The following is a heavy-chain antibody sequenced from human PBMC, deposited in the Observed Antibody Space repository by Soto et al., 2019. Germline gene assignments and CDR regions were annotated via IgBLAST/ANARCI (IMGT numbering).Heavy chain of an antibody. D-gene: IGHD5-12*01. Sequence: GGSLRLSCSASGFTFSSYSMNWVRQAPGKGLEWVSSISSSSSNIYYADSVKGRFTISRDNSRNSLYLQMNSLRAEDTAVFYCAKEMATNPEPYYYYGMDVWGQGTTVTVSS. V-gene: IGHV3-21*01. CDR1: GFTFSSYS. CDR3: AKEMATNPEPYYYYGMDV. CDR2: ISSSSSNI. J-gene: IGHJ6*02.